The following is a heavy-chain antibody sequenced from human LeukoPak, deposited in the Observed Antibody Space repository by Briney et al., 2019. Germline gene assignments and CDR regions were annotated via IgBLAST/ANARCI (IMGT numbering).Heavy chain of an antibody. CDR1: GYSISSGYY. J-gene: IGHJ5*02. Sequence: SETLSLTCTVSGYSISSGYYWGWIRQPPGKGLEWIGSIYHSGSTYYNPSLKSRVTISVDTSKNQFSLKLSSVTAADTAVYDCASQQQLVLLDWFDPWGQGTLVTVSS. D-gene: IGHD6-13*01. V-gene: IGHV4-38-2*02. CDR2: IYHSGST. CDR3: ASQQQLVLLDWFDP.